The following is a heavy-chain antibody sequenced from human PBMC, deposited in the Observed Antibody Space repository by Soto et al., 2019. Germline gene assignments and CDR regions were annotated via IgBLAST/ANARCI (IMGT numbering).Heavy chain of an antibody. CDR3: AKDGGRRSDFTAAFNI. J-gene: IGHJ3*02. Sequence: GGSLRLSCAASGFTFSSFAMHWVRQAPGKGLEWVSAISVSGSTTSYADSVKGRFTISRDYSKNTLYLQMNTLRAEDTAVYFCAKDGGRRSDFTAAFNIWGQGXVVTVSS. D-gene: IGHD3-16*01. CDR1: GFTFSSFA. CDR2: ISVSGSTT. V-gene: IGHV3-23*01.